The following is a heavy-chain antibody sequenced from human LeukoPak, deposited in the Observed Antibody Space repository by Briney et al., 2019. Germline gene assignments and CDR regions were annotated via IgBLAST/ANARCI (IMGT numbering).Heavy chain of an antibody. J-gene: IGHJ4*02. Sequence: PGGSLRLSCAASGFTVSSNYMSWVRQAPGKGLEWVSVIYSGGSTYYADSVKGRFTISRDNSKNTLYLQMNSLRAEDTAVYYCAKSPSRRDFWSGYYQYYFDYWGQGTLVTVSS. D-gene: IGHD3-3*01. CDR2: IYSGGST. CDR1: GFTVSSNY. V-gene: IGHV3-66*01. CDR3: AKSPSRRDFWSGYYQYYFDY.